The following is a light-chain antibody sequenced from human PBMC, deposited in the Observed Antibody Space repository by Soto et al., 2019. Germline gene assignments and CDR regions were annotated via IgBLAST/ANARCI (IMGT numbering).Light chain of an antibody. CDR1: SSDVGSYMC. J-gene: IGLJ1*01. V-gene: IGLV2-23*03. CDR3: CSYAGGSNV. Sequence: QSALAQPASGSDNTGQSTTIYCNGTSSDVGSYMCGSWYRQHPGTATNRMIYGGSERPSGVSDGFCGSKSGNTASLTNPGLQADDEADYFGCSYAGGSNVFGTGTQVTVL. CDR2: GGS.